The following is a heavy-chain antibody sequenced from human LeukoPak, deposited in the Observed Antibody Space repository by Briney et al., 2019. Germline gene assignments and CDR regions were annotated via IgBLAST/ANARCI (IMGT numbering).Heavy chain of an antibody. CDR2: IIPIFGTA. D-gene: IGHD5-12*01. V-gene: IGHV1-69*05. CDR1: GYTFTSYG. J-gene: IGHJ6*03. Sequence: SVKVSCKASGYTFTSYGISWVRQAPGQGLEWMGRIIPIFGTANYAQKFQGRVTITTDESTSTAYMELSSLRSEDTAVYYCARGSYGYDGTHDYAYYYYMDVWGKGTTVTVSS. CDR3: ARGSYGYDGTHDYAYYYYMDV.